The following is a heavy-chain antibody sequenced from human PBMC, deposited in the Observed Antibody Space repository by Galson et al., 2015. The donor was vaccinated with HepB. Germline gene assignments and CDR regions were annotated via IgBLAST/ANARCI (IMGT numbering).Heavy chain of an antibody. CDR3: ARLGRGSGGSYGMDV. V-gene: IGHV3-23*01. CDR1: GFTFSDYG. J-gene: IGHJ6*02. Sequence: SLRLSCAASGFTFSDYGMSWVRQAPGKGLAWVSSISNRGGSTSYADSVKGRFIISRDNFKTTVYLEMNSVRVDDTAIYYCARLGRGSGGSYGMDVWGQGTTVTVSS. D-gene: IGHD3-16*01. CDR2: ISNRGGST.